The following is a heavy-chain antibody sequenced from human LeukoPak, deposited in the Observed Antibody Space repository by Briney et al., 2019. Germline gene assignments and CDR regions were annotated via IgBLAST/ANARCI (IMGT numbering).Heavy chain of an antibody. Sequence: GGTLRLSCAASGFTFDYYTMDWLRQAPGQGLVWVSLITCGSGSTYYADSVRVRFTISRDNRKNSLYLEMISLRTTATAYCYCAKDINTMVRGSNAGSLLVSWGQKT. D-gene: IGHD3-10*01. CDR2: ITCGSGST. J-gene: IGHJ4*02. V-gene: IGHV3-43*01. CDR1: GFTFDYYT. CDR3: AKDINTMVRGSNAGSLLVS.